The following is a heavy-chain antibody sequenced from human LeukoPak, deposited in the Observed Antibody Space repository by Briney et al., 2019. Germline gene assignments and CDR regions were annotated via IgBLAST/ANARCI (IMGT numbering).Heavy chain of an antibody. CDR3: ARVASGTYQKDY. V-gene: IGHV3-74*01. D-gene: IGHD3-10*01. CDR2: INTDGSTT. J-gene: IGHJ4*02. CDR1: GFTFSNYW. Sequence: PGGSLRLSCAASGFTFSNYWMHWVRQAPGKGLVWVSRINTDGSTTSYADSVEGRFTISRDNAKNTLYLQMNSLRAEDTAVYYCARVASGTYQKDYWGQGTLVSVSS.